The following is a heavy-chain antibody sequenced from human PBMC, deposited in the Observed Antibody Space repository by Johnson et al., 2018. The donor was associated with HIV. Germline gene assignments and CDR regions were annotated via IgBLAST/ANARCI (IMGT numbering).Heavy chain of an antibody. CDR2: IWYDGSNK. CDR1: GFTFSSYG. J-gene: IGHJ3*02. V-gene: IGHV3-33*01. Sequence: QMLLVESGGGVVQPGRSLRLSCAASGFTFSSYGIHWVRQAPGKGLEWVAVIWYDGSNKFYADSVRGRFTISRDNAKNSLYLQMNSLRAEDTAVYYCAREYEAFDIWGQGTMVTVSS. CDR3: AREYEAFDI.